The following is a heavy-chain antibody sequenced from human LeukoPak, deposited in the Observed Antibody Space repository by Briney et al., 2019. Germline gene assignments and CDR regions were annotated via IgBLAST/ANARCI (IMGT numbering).Heavy chain of an antibody. D-gene: IGHD6-13*01. CDR2: ISSSSSYI. Sequence: PGGSLRLSCAASGFTFSSYSMNWVRQAPGKGLEWVSSISSSSSYIYYADSVKGRFTISRDNAKNSLYLQVNSLRAEDTAVYYCARDIAAAGAFDIWGQGTMVTVSS. V-gene: IGHV3-21*01. J-gene: IGHJ3*02. CDR3: ARDIAAAGAFDI. CDR1: GFTFSSYS.